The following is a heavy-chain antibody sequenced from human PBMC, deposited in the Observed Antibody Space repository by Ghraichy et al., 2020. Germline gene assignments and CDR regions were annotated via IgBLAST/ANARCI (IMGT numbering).Heavy chain of an antibody. CDR1: GYGFTSYY. CDR2: IDPSDSFT. Sequence: GESLNISCKGSGYGFTSYYITWLRQLPGKGLEHVGRIDPSDSFTNYGPSFQGHVTISADQATSTAYLQWNSLKPSDTAIYYCARLVAGADDSWGQGTLVTVSS. CDR3: ARLVAGADDS. V-gene: IGHV5-10-1*01. D-gene: IGHD6-19*01. J-gene: IGHJ4*02.